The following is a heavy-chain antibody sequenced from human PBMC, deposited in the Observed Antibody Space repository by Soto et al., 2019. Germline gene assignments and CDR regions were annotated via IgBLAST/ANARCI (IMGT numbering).Heavy chain of an antibody. Sequence: QLQLQESGPGLVKPSETLSLTCTVSGGSISSSSYYWGWIRQPPEKGLEWIGSIYYSGSTYYNPSLKSRVTISVDTSTTQFSLKLSSVTAADTAVYYCASLTRGTMPIWGQGTLVTVSS. CDR2: IYYSGST. D-gene: IGHD2-2*01. V-gene: IGHV4-39*01. J-gene: IGHJ4*02. CDR1: GGSISSSSYY. CDR3: ASLTRGTMPI.